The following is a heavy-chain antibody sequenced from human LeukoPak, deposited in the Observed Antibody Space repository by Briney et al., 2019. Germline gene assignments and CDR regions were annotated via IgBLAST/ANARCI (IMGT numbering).Heavy chain of an antibody. Sequence: SQTLSLTCTVSGGSISSGDYYWSWIRQPPGKGLEWIGYIYYSGSTYYNPSLKSRVTISVDTSKNQFSLKLSSVTAADTAVYYCARTYYYDSSSHYSGHFDYWGQGTLVTVSS. CDR1: GGSISSGDYY. CDR2: IYYSGST. D-gene: IGHD3-22*01. J-gene: IGHJ4*02. CDR3: ARTYYYDSSSHYSGHFDY. V-gene: IGHV4-30-4*01.